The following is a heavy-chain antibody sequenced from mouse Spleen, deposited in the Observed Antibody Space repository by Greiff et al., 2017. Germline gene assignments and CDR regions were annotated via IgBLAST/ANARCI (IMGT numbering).Heavy chain of an antibody. CDR1: GYSITSDYA. Sequence: EVQGVESGPGLVKPSQSLSLTCTVTGYSITSDYAWNWIRQFPGNKLEWMGYISYSGSTSYNPSLKSRISITRDTSKNQFFLQLNSVTTEDTATYYCARSRGNYLYYFDYWGQGTTLTVSS. CDR3: ARSRGNYLYYFDY. D-gene: IGHD2-1*01. V-gene: IGHV3-2*02. J-gene: IGHJ2*01. CDR2: ISYSGST.